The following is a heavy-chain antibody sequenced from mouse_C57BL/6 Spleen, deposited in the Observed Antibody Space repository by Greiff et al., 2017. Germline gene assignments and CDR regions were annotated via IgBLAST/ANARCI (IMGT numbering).Heavy chain of an antibody. CDR1: GFTFSDYG. V-gene: IGHV5-17*01. D-gene: IGHD1-1*01. J-gene: IGHJ4*01. Sequence: EGRLISSGGGLVKPGGSLKLSCAASGFTFSDYGMHWVRQAPEKGLEWVAYISSGSSTIYYADTVKGRFTISRDNAKNTLFLQMTSLRSEDTAMYYCAKLLITTVVATGAMDYWGQGTSVTVSS. CDR3: AKLLITTVVATGAMDY. CDR2: ISSGSSTI.